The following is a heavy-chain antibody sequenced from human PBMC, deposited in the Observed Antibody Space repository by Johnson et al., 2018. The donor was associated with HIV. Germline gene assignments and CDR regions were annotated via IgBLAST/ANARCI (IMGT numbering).Heavy chain of an antibody. V-gene: IGHV3-7*05. J-gene: IGHJ3*02. CDR3: ARDAPPYYDFWSGYFVGAFDI. Sequence: QLVESGGGLVQPGGSLRLSCTASGFTFSNYWMSWVRQAPGKGLEWVANIKQNGSEIFYVDSVRGRFTISRDNAKNSLYLQMNSLRAEDTAVYYCARDAPPYYDFWSGYFVGAFDIWGQGTMVTVSS. CDR1: GFTFSNYW. D-gene: IGHD3-3*01. CDR2: IKQNGSEI.